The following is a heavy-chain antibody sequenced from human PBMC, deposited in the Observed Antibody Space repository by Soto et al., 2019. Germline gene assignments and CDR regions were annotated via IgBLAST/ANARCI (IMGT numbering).Heavy chain of an antibody. V-gene: IGHV1-2*04. Sequence: AASVKVSCKASGYTFTGYYMHWVRQAPGQGLEWMGWINPNSGGTNYAQKFQGWVTMARDTSISTAYMELSRLRSDDTAVYYFARVDCSSTSCQEDYYYYMDVWGKGTTVTVSS. J-gene: IGHJ6*03. CDR3: ARVDCSSTSCQEDYYYYMDV. CDR1: GYTFTGYY. D-gene: IGHD2-2*01. CDR2: INPNSGGT.